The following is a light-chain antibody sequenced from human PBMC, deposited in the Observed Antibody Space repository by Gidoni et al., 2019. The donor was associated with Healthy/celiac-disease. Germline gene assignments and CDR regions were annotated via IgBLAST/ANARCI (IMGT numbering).Light chain of an antibody. Sequence: DIHMTQSPSSMSASVGDRVTITCRASQSISSYLNSYQQKPGKAPKLLIYAASSLQSGVPSRFSGSGSGTDFTLTISSLQPEDFATYYCQQRYSTPPITFGQGTRLEIK. J-gene: IGKJ5*01. V-gene: IGKV1-39*01. CDR3: QQRYSTPPIT. CDR1: QSISSY. CDR2: AAS.